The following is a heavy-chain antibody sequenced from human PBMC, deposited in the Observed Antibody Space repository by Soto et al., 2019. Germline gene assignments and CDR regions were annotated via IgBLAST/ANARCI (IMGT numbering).Heavy chain of an antibody. D-gene: IGHD2-15*01. CDR1: SGSITTGGYY. V-gene: IGHV4-31*03. CDR2: RYYSEST. CDR3: ARTKCSGGSCYSWSLDY. Sequence: PSETLSLTCTVSSGSITTGGYYWSWIRQLPGKGLEWIGHRYYSESTYYNPSLKSRVSISLDTSKNQFSLKLSFVTAADTAMYYCARTKCSGGSCYSWSLDYWGQGTPVTVSS. J-gene: IGHJ4*02.